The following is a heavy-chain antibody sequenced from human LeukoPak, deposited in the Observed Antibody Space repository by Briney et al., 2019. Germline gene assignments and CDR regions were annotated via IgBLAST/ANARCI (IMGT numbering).Heavy chain of an antibody. CDR1: GFTFSSYA. D-gene: IGHD2-2*01. CDR2: ISDSGGST. Sequence: GGSLRLSCAASGFTFSSYAMSWVRQAPGKGLEWVSIISDSGGSTNYADSVKGRFTISRDNSKDTLYLQMNSLRAEDTAVYHCAKADCGSSKCYVRDFWGQGTLVTVS. V-gene: IGHV3-23*01. CDR3: AKADCGSSKCYVRDF. J-gene: IGHJ4*02.